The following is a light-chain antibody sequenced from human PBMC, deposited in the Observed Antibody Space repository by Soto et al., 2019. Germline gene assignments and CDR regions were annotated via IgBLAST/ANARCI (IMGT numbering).Light chain of an antibody. Sequence: QSALTQPPSASGSPGQSVTISCTGTRSDVGGYTYVSWYQQHPGKAPKLLIYEVNKRPSGVPDRFSGAKSGNTASLTVSGHQAEDEGDYYCSSYSGSNNLGVFGGGTKLTVL. CDR1: RSDVGGYTY. J-gene: IGLJ2*01. CDR2: EVN. V-gene: IGLV2-8*01. CDR3: SSYSGSNNLGV.